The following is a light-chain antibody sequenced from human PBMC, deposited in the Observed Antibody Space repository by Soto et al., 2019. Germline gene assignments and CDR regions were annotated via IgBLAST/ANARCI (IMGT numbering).Light chain of an antibody. CDR2: DVS. Sequence: ALTQPASVSGSPGQSIPISCTGTSSDVGGYNYVSWYQHHPGEAPKLMIYDVSNRPSGVSNRFSGSKSGNTASLTISGLQPEDEADYYCSSYTTSNTRQIVFGTGTKLTVL. CDR1: SSDVGGYNY. J-gene: IGLJ1*01. CDR3: SSYTTSNTRQIV. V-gene: IGLV2-14*03.